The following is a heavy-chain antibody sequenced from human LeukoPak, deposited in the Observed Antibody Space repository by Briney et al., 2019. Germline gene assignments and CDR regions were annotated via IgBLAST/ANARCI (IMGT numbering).Heavy chain of an antibody. CDR3: ARGHYSSGWYRGFDY. J-gene: IGHJ4*02. CDR1: GGSISSGSYY. CDR2: IYTSGST. Sequence: SETLSLTCTVSGGSISSGSYYWSWIRQPAGKGLEWIGRIYTSGSTNYNPSLKSRVTISVDTSKNQFSLELSSVTAADTAVYYCARGHYSSGWYRGFDYWGQGTLVTVSS. D-gene: IGHD6-19*01. V-gene: IGHV4-61*02.